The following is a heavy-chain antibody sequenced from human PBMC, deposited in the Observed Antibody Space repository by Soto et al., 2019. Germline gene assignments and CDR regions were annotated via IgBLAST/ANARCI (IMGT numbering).Heavy chain of an antibody. J-gene: IGHJ6*04. Sequence: GGSLRLSCAASGFTFRNHAMHWVRQAPGKGLECLAVIAYDGSNAFYRDSVKGRFTISRDNSKNTLYLHMNSLRSEDTGVYYCGYDGDPEHSSSMHVRGTAITVTVS. CDR3: GYDGDPEHSSSMHV. CDR1: GFTFRNHA. V-gene: IGHV3-30-3*01. CDR2: IAYDGSNA. D-gene: IGHD4-17*01.